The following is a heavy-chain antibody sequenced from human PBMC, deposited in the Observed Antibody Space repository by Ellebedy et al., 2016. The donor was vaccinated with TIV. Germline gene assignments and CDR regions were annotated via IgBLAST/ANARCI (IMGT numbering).Heavy chain of an antibody. D-gene: IGHD5-18*01. Sequence: AASVKVSCKASGYTFTNYYMHWARQAPGQGLEWMGRINPSGGNTTYAQKFQGRVTMTRDTSTSTVYMELSSLRSQDTAVYYCAREIHSSGYSYYCTMDVWGQGTTVTVSS. V-gene: IGHV1-46*01. J-gene: IGHJ6*02. CDR3: AREIHSSGYSYYCTMDV. CDR1: GYTFTNYY. CDR2: INPSGGNT.